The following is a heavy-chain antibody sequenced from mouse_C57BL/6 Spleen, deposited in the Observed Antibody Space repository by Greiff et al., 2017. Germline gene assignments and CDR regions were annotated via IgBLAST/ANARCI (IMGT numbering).Heavy chain of an antibody. Sequence: QVQLKESGPGLVQPSQSLSITCTVSGFSLTSYGVHWVRQSPGKGLEWLGVIWSGGSADYNSAIISRLSISKDNSKSQVFFKMNSLQADESAIYYCARTGSYCGSIDYWCQGTTLTVSS. CDR3: ARTGSYCGSIDY. J-gene: IGHJ2*01. CDR2: IWSGGSA. CDR1: GFSLTSYG. V-gene: IGHV2-2*01. D-gene: IGHD1-1*01.